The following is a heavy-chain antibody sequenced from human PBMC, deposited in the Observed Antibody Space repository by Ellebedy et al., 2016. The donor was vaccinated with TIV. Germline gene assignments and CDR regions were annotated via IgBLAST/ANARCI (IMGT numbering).Heavy chain of an antibody. CDR3: ARVYESIDY. CDR2: IKQDGSEK. CDR1: GFTFSSYW. V-gene: IGHV3-7*01. D-gene: IGHD3-22*01. Sequence: PGGSLRLSCAASGFTFSSYWMSWVRHAPGQGLEWVANIKQDGSEKYYVDSVKGRFTISGDNAKNSLSLQMNSLRAEDTAVYYCARVYESIDYWGQGTLVTVSS. J-gene: IGHJ4*02.